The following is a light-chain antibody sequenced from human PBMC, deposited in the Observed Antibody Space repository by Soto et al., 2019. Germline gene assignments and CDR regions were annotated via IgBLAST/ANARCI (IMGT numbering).Light chain of an antibody. CDR3: QQYGSSPPRYT. J-gene: IGKJ2*01. CDR1: QSVSSSY. V-gene: IGKV3-20*01. Sequence: EIVLTQSPGTLSLSPGERATLSCRASQSVSSSYLAWYQQKPGQAPRLLIYGASSRATGIPDRFSGSGSGTDFTLTISRLEPEDFAVYYCQQYGSSPPRYTFGQATKLEIK. CDR2: GAS.